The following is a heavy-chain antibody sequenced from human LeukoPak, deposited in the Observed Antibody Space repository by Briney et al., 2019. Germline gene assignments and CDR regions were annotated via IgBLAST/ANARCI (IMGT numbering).Heavy chain of an antibody. D-gene: IGHD2-21*01. CDR2: IKEDGSEK. Sequence: GGSLRLSCAASGFTFSAHWMSWVRQAPGKGLEWVANIKEDGSEKYYVDSVKGRFTISRDIAKNSLYLQMNSLRAEDTAVYYCARDLYSQYWGQGTLVAVSS. CDR3: ARDLYSQY. V-gene: IGHV3-7*01. CDR1: GFTFSAHW. J-gene: IGHJ4*02.